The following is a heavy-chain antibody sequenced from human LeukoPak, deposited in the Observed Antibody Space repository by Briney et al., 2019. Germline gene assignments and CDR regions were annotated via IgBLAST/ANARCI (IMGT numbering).Heavy chain of an antibody. V-gene: IGHV4-59*01. CDR2: IYYSGST. CDR3: AREGSCSNTSCRFNDY. J-gene: IGHJ4*02. Sequence: SETLSLTCTVSGGSISSYYWSWIRQPPGKGLEWIGYIYYSGSTNYNPSLKSRVTISVDTSKNQFSLKLSSVTADDTAVYYCAREGSCSNTSCRFNDYWGQGTLVTVSS. D-gene: IGHD2-2*01. CDR1: GGSISSYY.